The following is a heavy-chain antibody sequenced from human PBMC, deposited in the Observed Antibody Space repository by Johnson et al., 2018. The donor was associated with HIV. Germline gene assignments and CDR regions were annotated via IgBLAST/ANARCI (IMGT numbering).Heavy chain of an antibody. V-gene: IGHV3-66*01. CDR3: AGGVTVAFDI. D-gene: IGHD2-21*02. CDR2: IQSGENT. J-gene: IGHJ3*02. Sequence: NAWMSWVRQAPGKGLEWVSVIQSGENTLYAYSVKGRFTVSRDDSKNTLYLQMNSLRAEDTAVYYCAGGVTVAFDIWGPGTVVSVSS. CDR1: NAW.